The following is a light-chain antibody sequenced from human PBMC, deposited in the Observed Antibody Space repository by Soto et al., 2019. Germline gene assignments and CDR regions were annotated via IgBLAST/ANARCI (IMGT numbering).Light chain of an antibody. V-gene: IGKV3D-15*01. J-gene: IGKJ5*01. CDR1: QSLNSN. CDR2: GIS. Sequence: EIVMTQSQATLSVSPGERATLSFRAIQSLNSNYLAGYQQKPGQAPRLLIYGISKRATDIPDRFSGSGSGTEFTLTISSLQPEDFATYYCQQHGQWPITFGQGTRLEIK. CDR3: QQHGQWPIT.